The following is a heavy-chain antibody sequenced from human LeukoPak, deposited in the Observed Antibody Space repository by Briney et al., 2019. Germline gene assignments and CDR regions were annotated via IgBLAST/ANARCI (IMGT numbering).Heavy chain of an antibody. Sequence: PGRSLRLSCAASGFTFSSYGMHWVRQAPGKGLEWVAVIWYDGSNKYYADSVKGRFTISRDNSKNTLYLQMNSLRADDTAVYYCAKHGYSSGWPQVPSDYWGRGTLVTVSS. V-gene: IGHV3-33*06. CDR2: IWYDGSNK. CDR3: AKHGYSSGWPQVPSDY. J-gene: IGHJ4*02. D-gene: IGHD6-19*01. CDR1: GFTFSSYG.